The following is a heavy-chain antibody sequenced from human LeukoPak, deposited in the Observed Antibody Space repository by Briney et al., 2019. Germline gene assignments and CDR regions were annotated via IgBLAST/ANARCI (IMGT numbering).Heavy chain of an antibody. CDR1: GGSFSGYY. CDR3: ARRFYDSSGYYFFQH. J-gene: IGHJ1*01. V-gene: IGHV4-34*01. CDR2: INHSGST. D-gene: IGHD3-22*01. Sequence: SETLSLTCAVYGGSFSGYYWSWIRQPPGKGLEWIGEINHSGSTNYNPSLKSRVTISVDTSKNQFSLKLSSVTAADTAVYYCARRFYDSSGYYFFQHWGQGTLVTVSS.